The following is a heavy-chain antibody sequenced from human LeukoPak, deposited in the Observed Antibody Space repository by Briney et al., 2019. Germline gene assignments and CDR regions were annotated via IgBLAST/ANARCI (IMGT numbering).Heavy chain of an antibody. CDR2: IYSGGST. CDR1: GFTVSSNY. D-gene: IGHD3-3*01. J-gene: IGHJ4*02. Sequence: GGSLRLSCAASGFTVSSNYMSWVRQAPGKGLEWVSVIYSGGSTYYADSVKGRFTISRDNSKNTLHLQMNSLRAEDTAVYYCASSGITIFGVVMRYFDYWGQGTLVTVFS. V-gene: IGHV3-66*02. CDR3: ASSGITIFGVVMRYFDY.